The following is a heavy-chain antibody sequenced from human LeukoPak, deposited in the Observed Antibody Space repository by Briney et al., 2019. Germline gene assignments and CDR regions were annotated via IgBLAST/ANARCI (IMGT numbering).Heavy chain of an antibody. V-gene: IGHV3-33*01. CDR2: IWYDGSNK. CDR3: ARDRSGWPDFDY. J-gene: IGHJ4*02. D-gene: IGHD6-19*01. Sequence: GGSLRLSCAASGFTFSSYGMHWVRQAPGKGLEWVAVIWYDGSNKYYADSVKDRFTISRDNSKNTLYLQMNSLRAEDTAVYYCARDRSGWPDFDYWGQGTLVTVSS. CDR1: GFTFSSYG.